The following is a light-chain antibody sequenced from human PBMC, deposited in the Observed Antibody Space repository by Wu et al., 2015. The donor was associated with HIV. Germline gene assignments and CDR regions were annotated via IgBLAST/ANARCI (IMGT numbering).Light chain of an antibody. J-gene: IGKJ2*03. V-gene: IGKV3-11*01. CDR3: QQYDRSPPLYS. CDR1: QSVASF. CDR2: DAS. Sequence: EIVLTQFPATLSLSPGERATLSCRASQSVASFLAWYQQKPGQAPRLLIYDASNRATGIPARFSGSGSGTDFTLTISSLEPEDFAVYYCQQYDRSPPLYSFGQGTKLEIK.